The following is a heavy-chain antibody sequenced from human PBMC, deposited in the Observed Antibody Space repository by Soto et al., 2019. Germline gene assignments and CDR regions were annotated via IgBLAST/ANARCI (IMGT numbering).Heavy chain of an antibody. J-gene: IGHJ5*02. Sequence: GGSLRLSCAASGFTFSSYAMHWVRQAPGKGLEWVAVISYDGSNKYYADSVKGRFTISRDNSKNTLYLQMNSLRAEDTAVYYCARDLVSWVPAPEGWFDPWGQGTLVTVSS. V-gene: IGHV3-30-3*01. D-gene: IGHD2-2*01. CDR1: GFTFSSYA. CDR3: ARDLVSWVPAPEGWFDP. CDR2: ISYDGSNK.